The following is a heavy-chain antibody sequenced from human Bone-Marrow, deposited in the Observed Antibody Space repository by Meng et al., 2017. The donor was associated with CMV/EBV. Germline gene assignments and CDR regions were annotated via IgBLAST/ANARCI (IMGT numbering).Heavy chain of an antibody. CDR1: GFTFSSYW. J-gene: IGHJ6*02. Sequence: GESLKISCAASGFTFSSYWMSWVRQAPGKGLEWVANIKQDGSEKYYVDSVKGRFTISRDNAKNSLYLQMNSLRAEDTAVYYCVSKGRRNYYYYGMDVWGQGTTVTVYS. V-gene: IGHV3-7*01. CDR2: IKQDGSEK. CDR3: VSKGRRNYYYYGMDV.